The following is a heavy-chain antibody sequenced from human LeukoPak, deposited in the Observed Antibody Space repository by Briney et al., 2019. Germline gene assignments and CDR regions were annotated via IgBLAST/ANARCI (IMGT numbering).Heavy chain of an antibody. Sequence: GGSLRLSCAASGFTFSSYGMHWVRQAPGKGLEWVAFIRYDGSNKYYANSVKGRFTISRDNSKNTLYLQMNSLRAEDTAVYYCARGRSYGDLQALDYWGQGTLVTVSS. CDR2: IRYDGSNK. V-gene: IGHV3-30*02. CDR3: ARGRSYGDLQALDY. CDR1: GFTFSSYG. J-gene: IGHJ4*02. D-gene: IGHD4-17*01.